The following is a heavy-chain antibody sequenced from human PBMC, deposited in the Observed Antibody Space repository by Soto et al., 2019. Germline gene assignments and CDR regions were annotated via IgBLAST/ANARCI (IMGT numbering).Heavy chain of an antibody. V-gene: IGHV3-30*18. Sequence: QVQMVESGGGVVQPGRSLRLSCAASGFTFSSYGMHWVRQAPGKGLEWVALISYDGNNKYYADSVKGRFTISRDNSKDTLYLQMNSLRAEDTALYYCSKDFYGHSNRLGPDYWGPGTLVTVSS. CDR2: ISYDGNNK. CDR3: SKDFYGHSNRLGPDY. J-gene: IGHJ4*02. CDR1: GFTFSSYG. D-gene: IGHD3-16*01.